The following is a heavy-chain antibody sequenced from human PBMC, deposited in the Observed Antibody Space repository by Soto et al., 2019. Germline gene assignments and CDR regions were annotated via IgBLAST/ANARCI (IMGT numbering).Heavy chain of an antibody. V-gene: IGHV3-30*18. D-gene: IGHD5-18*01. Sequence: QVQLVESGGGVVQPGRSLRLSCAASGFTFSSYGMHWVRQAPGKGLEWVAVISYDGSNKYYADSVKGRFTISRDNSKNTLYLQMNSLRAEDTAVYYCAKGSTPMTYFDYWGQGTLVTVSS. CDR2: ISYDGSNK. CDR3: AKGSTPMTYFDY. CDR1: GFTFSSYG. J-gene: IGHJ4*02.